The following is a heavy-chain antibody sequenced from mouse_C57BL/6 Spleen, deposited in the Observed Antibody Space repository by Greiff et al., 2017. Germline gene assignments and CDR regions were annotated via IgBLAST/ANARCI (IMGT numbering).Heavy chain of an antibody. J-gene: IGHJ1*03. Sequence: QVQLKQPGAELVKPGASVKLSCKASGYTFTSYWMHWVKQRPGQGLEWIGMIHPNSGSTNYNEKFKSKATLTVDKSSSTAYMQLSSLTSEDSAVYYCARFGYADFDVWGTGTTVTVSS. V-gene: IGHV1-64*01. CDR1: GYTFTSYW. CDR3: ARFGYADFDV. CDR2: IHPNSGST. D-gene: IGHD2-2*01.